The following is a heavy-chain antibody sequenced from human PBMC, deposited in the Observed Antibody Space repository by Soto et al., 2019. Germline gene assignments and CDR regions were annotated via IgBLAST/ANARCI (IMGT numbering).Heavy chain of an antibody. CDR1: GFIFTDAW. J-gene: IGHJ4*02. V-gene: IGHV3-15*07. D-gene: IGHD3-3*01. Sequence: EVQLVESGGGLVPPGGSLRLSCATSGFIFTDAWMNWVRQAPGKGLEWVGRVKTTAQGETKDYAAPVKGRFTISKDDSRNTLHRQITTLRTEDTAVYYCTTGSYEGYWGQGVLVTVAS. CDR3: TTGSYEGY. CDR2: VKTTAQGETK.